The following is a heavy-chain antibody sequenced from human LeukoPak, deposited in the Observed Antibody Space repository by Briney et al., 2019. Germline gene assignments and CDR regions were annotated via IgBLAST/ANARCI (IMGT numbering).Heavy chain of an antibody. J-gene: IGHJ4*02. Sequence: ASVKVSCKASGYTFTSYGISWVRQAPGQGLEWMGWISTYNGNTHYVQKFQGRVTLTTDTSTSTAYMELRSLRSDDTAVYYCARDSPYSFDFWGQGTLVTISS. CDR2: ISTYNGNT. CDR3: ARDSPYSFDF. V-gene: IGHV1-18*01. CDR1: GYTFTSYG. D-gene: IGHD2-21*01.